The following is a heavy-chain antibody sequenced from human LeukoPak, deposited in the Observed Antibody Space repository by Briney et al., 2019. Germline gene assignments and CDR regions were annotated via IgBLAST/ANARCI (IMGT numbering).Heavy chain of an antibody. CDR3: VTDSYCSRTTGHVSSNYYYGLDG. Sequence: GGSLRLSCAASGFTFSNAWMRWVRQAPGKGLEWVGRIKRNGDGRTKDYAAPVKGRFTISRDDSKNMVYLQMNSLKTEDTAVYHCVTDSYCSRTTGHVSSNYYYGLDGWGAGTTVTVSS. CDR1: GFTFSNAW. D-gene: IGHD2/OR15-2a*01. V-gene: IGHV3-15*01. J-gene: IGHJ6*04. CDR2: IKRNGDGRTK.